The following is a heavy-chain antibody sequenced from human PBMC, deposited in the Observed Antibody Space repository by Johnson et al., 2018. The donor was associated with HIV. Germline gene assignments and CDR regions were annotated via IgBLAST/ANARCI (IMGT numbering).Heavy chain of an antibody. V-gene: IGHV3-9*01. D-gene: IGHD2-21*01. J-gene: IGHJ3*02. CDR1: GFTFDDYA. CDR2: ISWNSGSI. Sequence: VQLVESGGGLVQPGRSLRLSCAASGFTFDDYAMHWVRQAPGKGLEWVSGISWNSGSIGYADSVKGRFTISRDNAKNSLYLQMNSLRAEDTAVYYCAKAVALRDDAFDIWGQGTMVTVSS. CDR3: AKAVALRDDAFDI.